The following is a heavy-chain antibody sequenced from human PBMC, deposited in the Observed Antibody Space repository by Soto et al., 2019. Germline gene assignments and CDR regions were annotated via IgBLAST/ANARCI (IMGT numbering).Heavy chain of an antibody. CDR3: VKEPDV. V-gene: IGHV3-23*01. Sequence: GGSLRLSCEASGFIFSTYSMTWVRQAPGKGLEWVAAISPSGDSTYYADSVKGRLTISRDNSKNTVFLQMNSLSADDTALYYCVKEPDVWGQGTSVTVSS. J-gene: IGHJ6*02. CDR2: ISPSGDST. CDR1: GFIFSTYS.